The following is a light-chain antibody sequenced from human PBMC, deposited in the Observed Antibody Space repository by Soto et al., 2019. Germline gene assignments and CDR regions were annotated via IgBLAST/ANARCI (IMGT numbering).Light chain of an antibody. Sequence: QSTLTQPPSASGSPGQSVTISRTGASSDVGGYNFVSWYQHHPGKAPRLMIYDVTQRPSGVPDRFSGSKSGNTASLTVSGLQVDDEAYYYCSSYAGSSIPVAFGGGTKLTVL. CDR2: DVT. V-gene: IGLV2-8*01. CDR3: SSYAGSSIPVA. CDR1: SSDVGGYNF. J-gene: IGLJ2*01.